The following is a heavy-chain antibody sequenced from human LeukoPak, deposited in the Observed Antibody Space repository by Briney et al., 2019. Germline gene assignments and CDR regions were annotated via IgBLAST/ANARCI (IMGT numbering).Heavy chain of an antibody. CDR3: ARDRGISGQFRNWFDP. Sequence: PSETLSFTCTVSGVSISSSSYYWGWIRQPPGKGLEWIGSIYYSGSTYYNPSLKSRVTISVDTSKNQFSLKLSSVTAADTAVYYCARDRGISGQFRNWFDPWGQGTLVTVSS. CDR1: GVSISSSSYY. J-gene: IGHJ5*02. CDR2: IYYSGST. V-gene: IGHV4-39*07. D-gene: IGHD2-15*01.